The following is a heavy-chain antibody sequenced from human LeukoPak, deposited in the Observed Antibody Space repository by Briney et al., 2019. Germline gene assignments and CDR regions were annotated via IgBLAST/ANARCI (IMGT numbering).Heavy chain of an antibody. J-gene: IGHJ4*02. V-gene: IGHV3-7*01. Sequence: GGSLRLSCAASGFSFSSYWMSWVRQTPGKGLEWVANIKQDGSEKYYVDSVKGRFTISRDNTENSLYLHMNSLRAEDTATYYCARDRVRTVLYWGQGTLVTVSS. CDR2: IKQDGSEK. CDR3: ARDRVRTVLY. CDR1: GFSFSSYW. D-gene: IGHD1-1*01.